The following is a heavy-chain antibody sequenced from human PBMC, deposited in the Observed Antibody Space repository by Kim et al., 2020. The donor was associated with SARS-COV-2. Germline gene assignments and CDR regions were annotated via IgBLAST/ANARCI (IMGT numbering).Heavy chain of an antibody. CDR3: ARTYSDYYYGMDV. V-gene: IGHV4-59*01. J-gene: IGHJ6*02. Sequence: NPSLKSRVTISVDTSKNPFSLKLSSVTAADTAVYYCARTYSDYYYGMDVWGQGTTVTVSS. D-gene: IGHD2-15*01.